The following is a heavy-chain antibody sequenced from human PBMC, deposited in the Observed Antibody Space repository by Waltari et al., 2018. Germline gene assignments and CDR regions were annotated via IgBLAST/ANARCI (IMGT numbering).Heavy chain of an antibody. J-gene: IGHJ5*02. CDR1: GGPLSSYY. V-gene: IGHV4-4*07. CDR2: IYTSGST. Sequence: QVQLQESGPGLVKPSETLSLTCTVSGGPLSSYYWSWIRQPAGKGLEWIGRIYTSGSTNYNPSLKSRVTISVDKSKNQFSLKLSSVTAADTAVYYCASQELLANWFDPWGQGTLVTVSS. CDR3: ASQELLANWFDP. D-gene: IGHD1-26*01.